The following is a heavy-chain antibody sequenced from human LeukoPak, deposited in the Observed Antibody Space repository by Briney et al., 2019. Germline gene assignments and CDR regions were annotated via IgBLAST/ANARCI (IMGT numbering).Heavy chain of an antibody. J-gene: IGHJ2*01. D-gene: IGHD2-21*02. Sequence: ASGKVSCKASGYTFTSYGISWVRQAPGQGLEWMGGIIPIFGTANYAQKFQGRVTITADKSTSTAYMELSSLRSEDTAVYYCARQIVVVTAMRPAENWYFDLWGRGTLVTVSS. V-gene: IGHV1-69*06. CDR1: GYTFTSYG. CDR3: ARQIVVVTAMRPAENWYFDL. CDR2: IIPIFGTA.